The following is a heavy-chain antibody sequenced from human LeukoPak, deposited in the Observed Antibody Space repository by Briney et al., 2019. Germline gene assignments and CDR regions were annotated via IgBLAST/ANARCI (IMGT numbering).Heavy chain of an antibody. CDR2: ISGSGGST. Sequence: GGSLGLACAASGFTFSSYAMSWVRQDPGKGLEWVSAISGSGGSTYYAHSVKGRFTISRDNSKNMLYLQMNSLRAEDTAVYYCAKGHGDYAWLDYWGQGTLVTVSS. CDR3: AKGHGDYAWLDY. J-gene: IGHJ4*02. D-gene: IGHD4-17*01. CDR1: GFTFSSYA. V-gene: IGHV3-23*01.